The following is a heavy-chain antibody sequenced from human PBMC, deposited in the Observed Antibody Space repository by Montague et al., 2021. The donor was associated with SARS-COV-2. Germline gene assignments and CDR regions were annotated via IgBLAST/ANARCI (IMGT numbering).Heavy chain of an antibody. D-gene: IGHD3-3*01. Sequence: SETLSLTCTVSGASISSISYYWGWIRQPPGKGLEWIGFKYYSGSTYSNPILKSRVTISGDTSKNQFSLKLSSVTAADTAVYYCATLPSSITNFGVVQGYYFDYRDKVNQVAVTS. J-gene: IGHJ4*02. CDR2: KYYSGST. CDR1: GASISSISYY. V-gene: IGHV4-39*01. CDR3: ATLPSSITNFGVVQGYYFDY.